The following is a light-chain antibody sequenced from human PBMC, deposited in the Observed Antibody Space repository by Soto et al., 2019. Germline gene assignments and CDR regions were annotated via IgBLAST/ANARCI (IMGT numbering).Light chain of an antibody. CDR2: GNS. CDR1: SSNIGAGYD. V-gene: IGLV1-40*01. CDR3: QSYDSSLSGV. J-gene: IGLJ3*02. Sequence: QSVLTQPPSVSGAPGQRVTISCTGSSSNIGAGYDVYWYQQLPGTAPKLLIHGNSNRPSGVPDRFSGSKSGTSASLAITGXQXEXXADYYCQSYDSSLSGVFGGGTKLTVL.